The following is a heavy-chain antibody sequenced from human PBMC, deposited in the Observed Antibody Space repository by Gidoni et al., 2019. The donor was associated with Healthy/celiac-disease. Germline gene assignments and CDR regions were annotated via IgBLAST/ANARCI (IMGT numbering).Heavy chain of an antibody. J-gene: IGHJ4*02. CDR3: AKVAAAGTFYFDY. V-gene: IGHV3-23*01. Sequence: EVQLLESGGGLVQPGGSLRLSCAASGFTFSSDAMSWVRQAPGKGLEWGSAISGSGGSTYYADSVKGRFTISRDNSKNTLYLQMNSLRAEDTAVYYCAKVAAAGTFYFDYWGQGTLVTVSS. CDR2: ISGSGGST. CDR1: GFTFSSDA. D-gene: IGHD6-13*01.